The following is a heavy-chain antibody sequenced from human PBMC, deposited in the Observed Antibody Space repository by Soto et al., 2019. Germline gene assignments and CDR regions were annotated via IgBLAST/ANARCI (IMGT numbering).Heavy chain of an antibody. CDR3: ASTKYDRSAYYYWYRGL. V-gene: IGHV1-24*01. CDR2: FDPEDGET. Sequence: ASVKVSCKVSGYTLTELSMHWVRQAPGKGLEWMGGFDPEDGETIYAQKFQGRVTMTEDTSTDTAYMELSSLRSEDTAVYYCASTKYDRSAYYYWYRGLWGRGTLGTVSA. D-gene: IGHD3-22*01. CDR1: GYTLTELS. J-gene: IGHJ2*01.